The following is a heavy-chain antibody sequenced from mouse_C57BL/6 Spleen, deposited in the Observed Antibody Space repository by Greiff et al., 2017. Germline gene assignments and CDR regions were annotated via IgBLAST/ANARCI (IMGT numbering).Heavy chain of an antibody. CDR2: IDPSDSYT. D-gene: IGHD2-5*01. CDR3: AISNRYWYFEV. CDR1: GYTFTSYW. Sequence: QVQLQQPGAELVMPGASVKLSCKASGYTFTSYWMHWVKQRPGQGLEWIGEIDPSDSYTNYNQKFKGKSTLTVDKSSSTAYMQLSSLTSEDSAVYYCAISNRYWYFEVWGTGTTVTVSS. V-gene: IGHV1-69*01. J-gene: IGHJ1*03.